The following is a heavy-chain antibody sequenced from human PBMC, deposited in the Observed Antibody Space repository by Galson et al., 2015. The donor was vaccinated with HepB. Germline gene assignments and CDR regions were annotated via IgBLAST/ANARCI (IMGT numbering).Heavy chain of an antibody. Sequence: SLRLSCAASGFKFANYRMNWVRQAPGKGLEWLSQISRASNSIYYRESVRGRFTISRDNRKNSMFLQMDSLRADDTAVYYCAGDYEVETYPRYLEVWGRGTQVTVSP. CDR3: AGDYEVETYPRYLEV. CDR2: ISRASNSI. D-gene: IGHD3-3*01. CDR1: GFKFANYR. V-gene: IGHV3-48*01. J-gene: IGHJ4*02.